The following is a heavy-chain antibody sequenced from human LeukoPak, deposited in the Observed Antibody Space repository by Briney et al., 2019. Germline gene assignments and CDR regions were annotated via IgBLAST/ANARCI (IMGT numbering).Heavy chain of an antibody. V-gene: IGHV3-7*01. CDR2: IRRDGSET. D-gene: IGHD3-22*01. J-gene: IGHJ3*02. Sequence: GGSLRLSCAASGFTFSLYWMTWVRRAPGKGLEWVANIRRDGSETHYVDSVMGRFTISRDNTKNSLYLQMNSLRAEDTAVYYCARDDTHYGSSGSFYDAFDIWGQGTMVTVSS. CDR1: GFTFSLYW. CDR3: ARDDTHYGSSGSFYDAFDI.